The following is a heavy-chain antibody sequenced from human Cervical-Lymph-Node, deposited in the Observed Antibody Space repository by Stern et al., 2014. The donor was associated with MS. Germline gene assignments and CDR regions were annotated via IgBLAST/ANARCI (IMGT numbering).Heavy chain of an antibody. V-gene: IGHV4-4*02. CDR1: GDSISNDNW. D-gene: IGHD2-2*01. J-gene: IGHJ4*02. CDR3: ARDQGFQLMNS. CDR2: YYHTGSA. Sequence: QVQLQESGPGLVRPSGTLSLTCAVSGDSISNDNWWSWVRQPPGKGLEGIGEYYHTGSATNDPSRKGRVTISVDKSKTQFSLRLPSMTAADTAVYYCARDQGFQLMNSWGQGTLVIVSS.